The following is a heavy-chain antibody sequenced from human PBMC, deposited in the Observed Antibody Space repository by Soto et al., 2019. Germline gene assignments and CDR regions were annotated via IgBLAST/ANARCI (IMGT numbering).Heavy chain of an antibody. V-gene: IGHV4-4*02. J-gene: IGHJ4*02. D-gene: IGHD6-13*01. CDR3: ARPRPGDSSSWYN. CDR2: IYHSGST. Sequence: QVQLQESGPGLVKPSGTLSLTCAVSSGSISSSNWWSWVRQPPGKGLEWIGEIYHSGSTNYNPSRKSRVTIAVDKSKNQFSLKLSSVTAADTAVYYCARPRPGDSSSWYNWGQGTLVTVSS. CDR1: SGSISSSNW.